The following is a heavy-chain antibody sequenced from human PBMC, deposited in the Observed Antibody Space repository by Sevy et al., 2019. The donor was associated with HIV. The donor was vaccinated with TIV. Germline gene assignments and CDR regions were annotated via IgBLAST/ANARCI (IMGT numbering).Heavy chain of an antibody. CDR1: GFTFADYT. V-gene: IGHV3-49*03. D-gene: IGHD3-10*01. CDR2: IRVKAFGATA. Sequence: GGSLRLSCTASGFTFADYTMSWFRQAPGRGLEWLSFIRVKAFGATAEYAAYVKGRFTISRDDSQSIAYLQMNGLKTEDTAFYYCTREATLVRGVVTINDAFDIWGQGTMVTVSS. J-gene: IGHJ3*02. CDR3: TREATLVRGVVTINDAFDI.